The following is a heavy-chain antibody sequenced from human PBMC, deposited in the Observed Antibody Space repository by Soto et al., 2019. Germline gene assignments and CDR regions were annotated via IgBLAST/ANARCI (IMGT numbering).Heavy chain of an antibody. CDR3: GREAGDYNLYFDL. CDR1: GYTFTSRG. CDR2: ISPDNGHT. J-gene: IGHJ2*01. D-gene: IGHD4-17*01. Sequence: QVQLLQSGPEVKEPGASVKVSCKTSGYTFTSRGIYWVRQAPGQGLEWMGWISPDNGHTNYVQRFQDRVTLTTATSTSTAYMELRSLRSDDTAVYYCGREAGDYNLYFDLWGRGTPVTVS. V-gene: IGHV1-18*01.